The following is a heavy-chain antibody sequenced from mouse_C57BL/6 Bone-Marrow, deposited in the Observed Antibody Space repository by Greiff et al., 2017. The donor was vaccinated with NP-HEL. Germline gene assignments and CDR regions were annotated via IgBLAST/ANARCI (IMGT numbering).Heavy chain of an antibody. J-gene: IGHJ4*01. CDR2: IHPNSGST. CDR1: GYTFTSYW. CDR3: AKLRRYYYAMDY. V-gene: IGHV1-64*01. D-gene: IGHD1-1*01. Sequence: VKLQQPGAELVKPGASVKLSCKASGYTFTSYWMHWVKQRPGQGLEWIGMIHPNSGSTNYNEKFKSKATLTVDKSSSTAYMQLSSLTSEDSAVYYCAKLRRYYYAMDYWGQGTSVTVSS.